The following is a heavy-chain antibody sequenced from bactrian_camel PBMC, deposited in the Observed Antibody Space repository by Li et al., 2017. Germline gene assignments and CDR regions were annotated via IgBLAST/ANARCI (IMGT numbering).Heavy chain of an antibody. Sequence: HVQLVESGGGSVQAGGSLKLSCGISGSPQVRECMGWFRQAPGKEREGVAAIDVNGKTTYADFVEGRFTISRDTAKKMLYLQMNSLRPEDTAMYYCAADPGSCVVLDTVVSIGRSDLGFRYWGWGTQVTVS. D-gene: IGHD6*01. CDR3: AADPGSCVVLDTVVSIGRSDLGFRY. CDR1: GSPQVREC. V-gene: IGHV3S55*01. J-gene: IGHJ6*01. CDR2: IDVNGKT.